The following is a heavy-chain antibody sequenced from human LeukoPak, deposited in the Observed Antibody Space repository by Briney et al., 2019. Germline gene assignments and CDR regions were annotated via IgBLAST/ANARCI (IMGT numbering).Heavy chain of an antibody. J-gene: IGHJ4*02. Sequence: SQTLSLTCAVSGDSVSSKNGAWNWIRQSPSRGLEWLGRTYYRSKWYNDYAESMEGRMTISQDTSKNQYSLHLNSVTPDDTAVYYCARDLGTTGWHTFDYWGQGTRSPSPQ. CDR2: TYYRSKWYN. CDR1: GDSVSSKNGA. D-gene: IGHD1-1*01. V-gene: IGHV6-1*01. CDR3: ARDLGTTGWHTFDY.